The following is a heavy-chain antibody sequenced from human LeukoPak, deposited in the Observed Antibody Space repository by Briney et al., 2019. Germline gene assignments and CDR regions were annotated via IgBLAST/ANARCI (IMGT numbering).Heavy chain of an antibody. J-gene: IGHJ4*02. CDR1: SGAISTSHW. Sequence: SETLSLTCTVSSGAISTSHWLSWVRQPPGKGLEWIGEIYGSGNTNYNPSLKSRVTMSVGTSKNQFSLKLSSVTAADTAVYYCARAAYSGSYHSDYWGQGTLVTVSS. CDR3: ARAAYSGSYHSDY. CDR2: IYGSGNT. D-gene: IGHD1-26*01. V-gene: IGHV4-4*02.